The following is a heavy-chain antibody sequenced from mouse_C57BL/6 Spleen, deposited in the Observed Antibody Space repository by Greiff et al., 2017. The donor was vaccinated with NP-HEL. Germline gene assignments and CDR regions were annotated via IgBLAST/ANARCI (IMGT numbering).Heavy chain of an antibody. CDR2: IYPGDGDT. D-gene: IGHD5-1*01. CDR3: ARGSNYVDY. J-gene: IGHJ2*01. CDR1: GYAFSSSW. V-gene: IGHV1-82*01. Sequence: VQLQESGPELVKPGASVKISCKASGYAFSSSWMNWVKQRPGKGLEWIGRIYPGDGDTNYNGKFKGKATLTADKSSSTAYMQLSSLTSEDSAVYFCARGSNYVDYWGQGTTLTVSS.